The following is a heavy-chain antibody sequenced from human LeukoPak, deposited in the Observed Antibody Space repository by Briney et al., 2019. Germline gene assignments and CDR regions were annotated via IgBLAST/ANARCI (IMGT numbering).Heavy chain of an antibody. V-gene: IGHV1-8*03. CDR3: ARDHNVLRYFDWSQVVMGYYYYMDV. CDR1: GYTFRAYY. Sequence: WASVKVSCKASGYTFRAYYIHWVRQAPGQGLEWMGWMNPNSGNTGYAQKFQGRVTITRNTSISTAYMELSSLRSEDTAVYYCARDHNVLRYFDWSQVVMGYYYYMDVWGKGTTVTISS. D-gene: IGHD3-9*01. J-gene: IGHJ6*03. CDR2: MNPNSGNT.